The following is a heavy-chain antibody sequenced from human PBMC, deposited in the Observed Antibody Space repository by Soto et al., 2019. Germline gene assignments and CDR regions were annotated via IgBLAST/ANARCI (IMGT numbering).Heavy chain of an antibody. D-gene: IGHD2-21*01. J-gene: IGHJ4*02. V-gene: IGHV1-18*01. CDR1: GYSFTRFG. Sequence: QVQLLQSGAEVKKPGASVRVSCKASGYSFTRFGISWVRQAPGQGLEGVGRISTYNGNTKYAQKLEGRVTVSTDTSTSTAYMDLRSLRPDDTAVYYCARDPHDCTTPQVFDYWGQGTLINVSS. CDR3: ARDPHDCTTPQVFDY. CDR2: ISTYNGNT.